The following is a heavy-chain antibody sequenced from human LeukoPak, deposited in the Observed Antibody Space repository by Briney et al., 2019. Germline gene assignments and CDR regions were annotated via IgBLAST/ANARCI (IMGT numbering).Heavy chain of an antibody. Sequence: SETLSLTCSVSDGSMGTYYWGWIRQPPGKRLEWIGYIYYSRSTTYNPSLKSRVTVSVDTSKNQFSLKLTSMTAADTAVYYCARGRLGRQHASFFDSWGHGTLVTVSS. CDR3: ARGRLGRQHASFFDS. D-gene: IGHD2-2*01. CDR2: IYYSRST. V-gene: IGHV4-59*08. CDR1: DGSMGTYY. J-gene: IGHJ4*01.